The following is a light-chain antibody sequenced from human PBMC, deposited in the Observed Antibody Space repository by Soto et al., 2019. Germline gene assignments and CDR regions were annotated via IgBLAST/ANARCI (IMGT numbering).Light chain of an antibody. V-gene: IGKV1-39*01. Sequence: DLQMTQSPSSLSASLGDSVTITCRASQSISIYLNWYQQKPGKAPKVLIYAASSLQSGVPTRFSGSGSGTDFTLTISSLQPEDFAVYYCXQYGSSPRTVGQGTKVDI. CDR3: XQYGSSPRT. CDR2: AAS. CDR1: QSISIY. J-gene: IGKJ1*01.